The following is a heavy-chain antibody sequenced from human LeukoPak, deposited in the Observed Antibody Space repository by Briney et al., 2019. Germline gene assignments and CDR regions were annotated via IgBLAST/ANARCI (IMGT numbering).Heavy chain of an antibody. D-gene: IGHD6-19*01. J-gene: IGHJ1*01. CDR3: ARGWAVAGTGYFQH. CDR1: GGSFSGYY. Sequence: SETLSLTCAVYGGSFSGYYWSWIRQPPGKGLEWIGEINHSGSTNYNPSLKSRVTISVDTSKNQFSLKLSSVTAADTAVYYCARGWAVAGTGYFQHWGQGTLVTVSS. V-gene: IGHV4-34*01. CDR2: INHSGST.